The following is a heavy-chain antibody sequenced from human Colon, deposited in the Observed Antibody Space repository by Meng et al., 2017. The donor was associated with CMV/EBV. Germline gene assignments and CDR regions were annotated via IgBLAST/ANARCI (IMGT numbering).Heavy chain of an antibody. Sequence: GESLKISCAASGFTFSDYYMSWIRQAPGKGLEWVSYISSSGSTIYYADSVKGRFTISRDNAKNSLYLQMNSLRDEDTAVYYCARASEELMTTVNYYYYGMDVWGQGTTVTVSS. CDR1: GFTFSDYY. CDR3: ARASEELMTTVNYYYYGMDV. D-gene: IGHD4-17*01. J-gene: IGHJ6*02. V-gene: IGHV3-11*01. CDR2: ISSSGSTI.